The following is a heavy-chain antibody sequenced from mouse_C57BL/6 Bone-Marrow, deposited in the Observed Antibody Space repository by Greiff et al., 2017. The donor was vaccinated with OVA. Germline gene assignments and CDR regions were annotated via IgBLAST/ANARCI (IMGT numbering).Heavy chain of an antibody. V-gene: IGHV5-9-1*02. Sequence: EVQGVESGEGLVKPGGSLKLSCAASGFTFSSYAMSWVRQTPEKRLEWVAYISSGGDYIYYADTVKGRFTISRDNARNTLHLQMSSLKSEDTAMYYCTREGNWHFDVWGTGTTVTVSS. CDR2: ISSGGDYI. CDR1: GFTFSSYA. J-gene: IGHJ1*03. CDR3: TREGNWHFDV.